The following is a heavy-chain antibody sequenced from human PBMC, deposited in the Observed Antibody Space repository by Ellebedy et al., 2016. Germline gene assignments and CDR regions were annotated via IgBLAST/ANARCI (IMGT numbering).Heavy chain of an antibody. CDR2: ISGDGTRT. CDR3: ASDRGSDV. V-gene: IGHV3-74*01. J-gene: IGHJ3*01. Sequence: GESLKISCAASGFTFTVYWMHWVRQVPGKGLVWVSRISGDGTRTFYADSVRGRFTISRDNAKNTVYLQMNSLRVEDTAVYYCASDRGSDVWGQGTMVTVSS. D-gene: IGHD6-25*01. CDR1: GFTFTVYW.